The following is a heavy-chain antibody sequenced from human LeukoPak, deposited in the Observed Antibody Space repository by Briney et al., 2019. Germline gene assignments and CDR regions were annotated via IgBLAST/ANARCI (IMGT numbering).Heavy chain of an antibody. CDR2: IIPILGIA. J-gene: IGHJ3*02. V-gene: IGHV1-69*02. D-gene: IGHD2-2*01. Sequence: ASVKVSCTASGGTFSSYTISWVRQAPGQGLEWMGRIIPILGIANYAQKFQGRVTITADKSTSIAYMELSSLRSEDTAVYYCARLHHADFHCSSTSCYSDAFDIWGQGTMVTVSS. CDR1: GGTFSSYT. CDR3: ARLHHADFHCSSTSCYSDAFDI.